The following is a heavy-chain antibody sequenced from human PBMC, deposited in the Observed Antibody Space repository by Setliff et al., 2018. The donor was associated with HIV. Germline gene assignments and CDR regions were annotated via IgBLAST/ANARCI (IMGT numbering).Heavy chain of an antibody. Sequence: ASVKVSCKASGYTFTSYAMHWVRQAPGQRLEWMGWVNPYSGNSGYAQKFHGRLTMTRDTSRGTAHMELRSLRSDDTAVYFCARGYASGSGSYYYDYWGQGTLVTVSS. D-gene: IGHD2-15*01. J-gene: IGHJ4*02. CDR3: ARGYASGSGSYYYDY. CDR1: GYTFTSYA. V-gene: IGHV1-8*02. CDR2: VNPYSGNS.